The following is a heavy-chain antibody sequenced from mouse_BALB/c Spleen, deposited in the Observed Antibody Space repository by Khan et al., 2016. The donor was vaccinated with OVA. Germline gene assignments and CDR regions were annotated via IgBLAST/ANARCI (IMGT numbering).Heavy chain of an antibody. Sequence: QVQLKQSGGDLMKPGASVKISCKATGYTFSSYWLEWVKQRPGHGLEWIGQIFPGSVSTTYNEKFKGKATFTADTSSNTAYMQLSSLTSEDSAVYYGARGGYGGFAYWGQGTLVTVSA. D-gene: IGHD2-2*01. J-gene: IGHJ3*01. V-gene: IGHV1-9*01. CDR3: ARGGYGGFAY. CDR1: GYTFSSYW. CDR2: IFPGSVST.